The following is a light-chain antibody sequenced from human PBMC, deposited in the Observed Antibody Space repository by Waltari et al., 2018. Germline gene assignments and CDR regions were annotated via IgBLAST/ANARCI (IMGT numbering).Light chain of an antibody. CDR1: ESIGKY. V-gene: IGKV1-39*01. J-gene: IGKJ2*01. CDR3: QQSYTAPYT. CDR2: AAS. Sequence: DIQMTQSPSSLSASVGDRITITCRASESIGKYLNWYQQRPGKAPQLLIYAASNLQSVAPSRFSGSGPGTAFTLTISSLRPEDSATYYCQQSYTAPYTFGQGTHLEVK.